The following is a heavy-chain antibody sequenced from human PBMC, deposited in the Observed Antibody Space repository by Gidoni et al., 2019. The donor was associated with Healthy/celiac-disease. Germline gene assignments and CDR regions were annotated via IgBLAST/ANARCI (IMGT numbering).Heavy chain of an antibody. CDR3: ARDYCSGGSCSPDWFDP. D-gene: IGHD2-15*01. V-gene: IGHV1-2*02. CDR1: GYTFTGYY. J-gene: IGHJ5*02. CDR2: INPNSGGT. Sequence: QVQLVQSGAEVKKPGASVKVSCKASGYTFTGYYMHWVRQAPGQGLEWMGWINPNSGGTNYAQKFQGRVTMTRDTSISTAYMELSRLRSDDTAVYYCARDYCSGGSCSPDWFDPWGQGTLVTVSS.